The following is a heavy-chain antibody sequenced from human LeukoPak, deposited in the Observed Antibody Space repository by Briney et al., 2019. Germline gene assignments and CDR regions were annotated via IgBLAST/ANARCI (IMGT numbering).Heavy chain of an antibody. CDR2: ISSSSSYI. CDR3: ARGFSMITFGD. CDR1: GFTFSSYS. Sequence: GRSLRLSCAASGFTFSSYSMNWVRQAPGKGLEWVSSISSSSSYIYYADSVKGRFTISRDNAKNSLYLQMNSLRAEDTAVYYCARGFSMITFGDWGQGTLVTVSS. V-gene: IGHV3-21*01. D-gene: IGHD3-16*01. J-gene: IGHJ4*02.